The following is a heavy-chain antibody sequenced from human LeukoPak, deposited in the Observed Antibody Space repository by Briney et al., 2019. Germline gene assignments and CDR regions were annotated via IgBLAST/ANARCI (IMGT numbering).Heavy chain of an antibody. CDR2: ISSSGSTI. D-gene: IGHD6-13*01. CDR1: GFSFSSYE. V-gene: IGHV3-48*03. CDR3: ARGTRVSSRWSVFDY. J-gene: IGHJ4*02. Sequence: PGGSLRLSCAASGFSFSSYEMNWGRQAPGKELEWVSYISSSGSTIYYADSVKGRFTISRDNAKNSLYLQMNSLRAEDTAVYYCARGTRVSSRWSVFDYWSQGTLVTVSS.